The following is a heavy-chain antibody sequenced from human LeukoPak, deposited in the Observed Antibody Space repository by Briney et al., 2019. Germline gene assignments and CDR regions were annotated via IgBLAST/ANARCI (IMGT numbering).Heavy chain of an antibody. CDR2: IYSGGST. CDR1: GFTVATNY. V-gene: IGHV3-66*01. D-gene: IGHD3-22*01. J-gene: IGHJ6*02. Sequence: PGGSLRLSCAASGFTVATNYMTWVRQAPGRGLEWVSLIYSGGSTYYADSVKGRFTISRDNAKNSLYLQMNSLRAEDTSVYYCARDPTYYYDSSGYYYHGMDVWGQGTTVTVSS. CDR3: ARDPTYYYDSSGYYYHGMDV.